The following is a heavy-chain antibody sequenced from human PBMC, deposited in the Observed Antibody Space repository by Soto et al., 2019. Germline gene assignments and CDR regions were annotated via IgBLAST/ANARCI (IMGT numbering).Heavy chain of an antibody. V-gene: IGHV1-18*01. CDR1: GYIFTSYG. D-gene: IGHD3-10*01. Sequence: QVQLVQSGAELKKPGASAKVSCKASGYIFTSYGISWVRQAPGQGLEWMAWISVDSGNTNYAQNFQGRVTMTTDTPASTAHMELRSLSSDDTAVYYCARLNGSGTNYYMDVWGKGTTVIVSS. J-gene: IGHJ6*03. CDR2: ISVDSGNT. CDR3: ARLNGSGTNYYMDV.